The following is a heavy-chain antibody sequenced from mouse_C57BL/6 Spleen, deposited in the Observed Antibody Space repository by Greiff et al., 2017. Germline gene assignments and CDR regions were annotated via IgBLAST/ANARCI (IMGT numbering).Heavy chain of an antibody. J-gene: IGHJ3*01. CDR3: ARDDYPAWFAY. Sequence: EVKVEESGPGLVKPSQSLSLTCSVTGYSITSGYYWNWIRQFPGNKLEWMGYIRDDGSTNYNPSLKNRISLTPDTSKNQFFLKLNSVTTEDTATYSCARDDYPAWFAYWGQGTLVTVSA. V-gene: IGHV3-6*01. CDR2: IRDDGST. D-gene: IGHD2-4*01. CDR1: GYSITSGYY.